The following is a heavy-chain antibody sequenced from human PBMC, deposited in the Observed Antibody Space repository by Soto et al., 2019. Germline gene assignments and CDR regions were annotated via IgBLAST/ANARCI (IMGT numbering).Heavy chain of an antibody. V-gene: IGHV4-59*06. D-gene: IGHD2-2*01. J-gene: IGHJ3*02. Sequence: SETLSLTCTVSGGSISSYYWSWIRQPPGKGLVWIGYIYYSGTTYYNPSLKSRVTILVDTSKNQFSLKLSSVTAADTAVYYCASYQQSYAFDIWGQGTMVTVSS. CDR3: ASYQQSYAFDI. CDR1: GGSISSYY. CDR2: IYYSGTT.